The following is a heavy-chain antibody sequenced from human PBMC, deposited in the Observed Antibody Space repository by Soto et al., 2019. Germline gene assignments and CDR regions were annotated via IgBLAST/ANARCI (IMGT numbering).Heavy chain of an antibody. D-gene: IGHD1-26*01. CDR3: ARVGQGAWYFDL. V-gene: IGHV3-74*01. J-gene: IGHJ2*01. Sequence: EVQLVESGGGLVQPGGSLTLSCAASGFTFSSYWMHWVRQAPGQGVVWVSRINPDGRGTNYADSEKGRFTTSRDNAKNTLYLQMNSLRPEDTAVYYCARVGQGAWYFDLWGRGTLVTVSS. CDR1: GFTFSSYW. CDR2: INPDGRGT.